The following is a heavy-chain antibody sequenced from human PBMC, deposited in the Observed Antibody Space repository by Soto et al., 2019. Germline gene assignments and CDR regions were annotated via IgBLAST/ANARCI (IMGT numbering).Heavy chain of an antibody. J-gene: IGHJ4*02. CDR2: IIPIFGTA. Sequence: GASVKVSCKASGGTFSSYAISWVRQAPGQGLEWMGGIIPIFGTANYAQKFQGRVTITADESTSTDYMELSSLRSEDTAVYYCAREIYGDFKFDYWGQGTLVTVSS. CDR1: GGTFSSYA. V-gene: IGHV1-69*13. CDR3: AREIYGDFKFDY. D-gene: IGHD4-17*01.